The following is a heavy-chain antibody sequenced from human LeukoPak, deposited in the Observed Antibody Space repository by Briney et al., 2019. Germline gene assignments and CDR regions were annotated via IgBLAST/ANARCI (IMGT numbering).Heavy chain of an antibody. Sequence: PSETLSLTCSVSGASVSSDYWNWIRQSPGRGLEWIGYTHYRGEIKYNPSLNSRLTMSVDPSSNQDTLKLSSVTAADVAVYYCGRNLGSGSDHWGQGTLVTVSS. D-gene: IGHD3-10*01. CDR1: GASVSSDY. CDR3: GRNLGSGSDH. CDR2: THYRGEI. J-gene: IGHJ4*02. V-gene: IGHV4-59*02.